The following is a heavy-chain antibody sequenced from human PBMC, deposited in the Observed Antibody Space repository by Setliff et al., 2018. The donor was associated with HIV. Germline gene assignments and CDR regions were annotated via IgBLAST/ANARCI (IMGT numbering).Heavy chain of an antibody. CDR1: GGFISTGGYS. V-gene: IGHV4-30-2*03. CDR3: ARHLWFYYVAESYGYFDY. Sequence: SETLSLTCTVSGGFISTGGYSWSWIRQPPGKGLEWIGSIYYSGSTYYNPSLKSRVTISVDRSQNQFSLRLRSVTATDTAVYYCARHLWFYYVAESYGYFDYWGQGSLVTVSS. CDR2: IYYSGST. D-gene: IGHD3-10*01. J-gene: IGHJ4*02.